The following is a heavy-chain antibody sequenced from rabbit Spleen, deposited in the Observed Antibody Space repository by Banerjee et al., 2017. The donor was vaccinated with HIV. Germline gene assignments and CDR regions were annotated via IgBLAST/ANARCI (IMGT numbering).Heavy chain of an antibody. V-gene: IGHV1S40*01. CDR2: IYAGSSGST. D-gene: IGHD4-2*01. CDR1: GFSFNSGYD. Sequence: QSLEESGGGLVKPGTSLTLTCRASGFSFNSGYDMCWVRQAPGKGLEWIGCIYAGSSGSTYSATWAKGRFTVSKTSSTTVTLQMTSLTAADTATYFCARDAGTSFSTYGMDLWGPGTLVTVS. J-gene: IGHJ6*01. CDR3: ARDAGTSFSTYGMDL.